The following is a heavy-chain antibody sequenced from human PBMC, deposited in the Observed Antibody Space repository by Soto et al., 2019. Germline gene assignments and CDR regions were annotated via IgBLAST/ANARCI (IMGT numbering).Heavy chain of an antibody. D-gene: IGHD7-27*01. V-gene: IGHV1-8*01. CDR2: MSPNNGNT. CDR3: TRTRPYWGEFDY. J-gene: IGHJ4*02. Sequence: QVQLVQSGAEVKKPGASVKVSCKASGYTFTNYDIHWVRQATGQGLEWMGWMSPNNGNTGYAQKFQGRVTMTKNTSITTAYMELSSLRSEDTAVYYCTRTRPYWGEFDYWGQGTLVTVSS. CDR1: GYTFTNYD.